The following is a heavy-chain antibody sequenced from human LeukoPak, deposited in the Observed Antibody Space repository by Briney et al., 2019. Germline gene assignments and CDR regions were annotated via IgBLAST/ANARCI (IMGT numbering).Heavy chain of an antibody. CDR2: IYNSGAKI. V-gene: IGHV3-23*01. CDR1: GLTFSTYS. CDR3: AKDVPPDRGWDLAY. Sequence: GGSLRLSCAVSGLTFSTYSMTWVRQGPGKGLEWVSSIYNSGAKIFYADSVKGRFTISRDNSKNMLYLQMNSLRVEDMAVYYCAKDVPPDRGWDLAYRGQGTLVPVSS. D-gene: IGHD1-26*01. J-gene: IGHJ4*02.